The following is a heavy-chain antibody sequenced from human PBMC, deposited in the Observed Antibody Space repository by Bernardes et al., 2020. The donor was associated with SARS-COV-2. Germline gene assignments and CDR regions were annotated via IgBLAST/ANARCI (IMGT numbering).Heavy chain of an antibody. D-gene: IGHD6-13*01. J-gene: IGHJ4*02. CDR2: INADNGKI. CDR1: GYTFTSNS. Sequence: ASVKVSCMASGYTFTSNSIHWVRLAPGQRLEWMGWINADNGKIESSQKFQGRVSITRDTVATTAYMELSSLRSEDTAVYYCARESPVAAAALPLDYWGQGTLVTVSS. V-gene: IGHV1-3*01. CDR3: ARESPVAAAALPLDY.